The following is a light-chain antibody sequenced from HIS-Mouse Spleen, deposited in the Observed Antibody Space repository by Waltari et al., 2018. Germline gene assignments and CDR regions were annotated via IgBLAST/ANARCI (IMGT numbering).Light chain of an antibody. CDR2: KDS. J-gene: IGLJ2*01. Sequence: SYELTQPPSMSVSPGQTARITCSGDALPKQYAYWYQQKPGQAPVLVIYKDSERPSGIPDRFSGSSSGTTVTLTISGVQAEDEADYYCQSADSSGTYSVVFGGGTKLTVL. CDR1: ALPKQY. V-gene: IGLV3-25*03. CDR3: QSADSSGTYSVV.